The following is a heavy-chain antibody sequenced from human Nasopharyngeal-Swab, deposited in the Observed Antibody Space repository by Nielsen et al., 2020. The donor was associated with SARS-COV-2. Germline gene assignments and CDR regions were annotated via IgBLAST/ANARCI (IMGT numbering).Heavy chain of an antibody. D-gene: IGHD6-25*01. CDR3: ARVGPSGYYYGMDV. V-gene: IGHV1-2*02. J-gene: IGHJ6*02. Sequence: GGEEEGEGREGRGRINPNSGGTNYAQKFQGRVTMTRDTSISTAYMELSRLRSDDTAVYYCARVGPSGYYYGMDVWGQGTTVTVSS. CDR2: INPNSGGT.